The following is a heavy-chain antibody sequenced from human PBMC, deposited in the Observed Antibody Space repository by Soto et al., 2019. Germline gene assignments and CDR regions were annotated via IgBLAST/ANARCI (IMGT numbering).Heavy chain of an antibody. Sequence: PSETLSLTCTVSGGSVSSGSYYWNWIRQPPGKGLEWIGYIYYSGSTNYNPSLKSRVTISVDTSKNQFSLKLSSVTAADTAVYYCAREGYCSSTSCYRGGDYWGQGTLVTVSS. CDR3: AREGYCSSTSCYRGGDY. J-gene: IGHJ4*02. CDR2: IYYSGST. D-gene: IGHD2-2*02. V-gene: IGHV4-61*01. CDR1: GGSVSSGSYY.